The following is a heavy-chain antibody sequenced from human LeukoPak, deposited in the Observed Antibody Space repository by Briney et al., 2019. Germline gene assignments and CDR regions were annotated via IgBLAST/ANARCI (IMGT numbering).Heavy chain of an antibody. V-gene: IGHV3-30*18. J-gene: IGHJ3*02. CDR3: AKDHLDYYDSYDAFDI. CDR1: GFTFSSYG. Sequence: GGSLRLSCAASGFTFSSYGMHWVRQAPGKGLEWVAVISYDGSNKYYADSVKGRFTISRDNSKNTLYLQMNSLRAEDTAVYYCAKDHLDYYDSYDAFDIWGQGTMVTVSS. CDR2: ISYDGSNK. D-gene: IGHD3-22*01.